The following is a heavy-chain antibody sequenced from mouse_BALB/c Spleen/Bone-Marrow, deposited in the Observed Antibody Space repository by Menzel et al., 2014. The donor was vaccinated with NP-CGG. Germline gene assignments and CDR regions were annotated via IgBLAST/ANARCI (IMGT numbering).Heavy chain of an antibody. Sequence: EVQLVESGAELVKPGASVKLSCTASGFNIKDTYMHWVKQRPEQGLEWIGRIDPANGNTKYGPKFQGKATITADTSSNTAYLQLSSLTSEDTAVYYCARDDSWGFAYWGQGTLVTVSA. CDR2: IDPANGNT. V-gene: IGHV14-3*02. CDR1: GFNIKDTY. CDR3: ARDDSWGFAY. J-gene: IGHJ3*01. D-gene: IGHD2-4*01.